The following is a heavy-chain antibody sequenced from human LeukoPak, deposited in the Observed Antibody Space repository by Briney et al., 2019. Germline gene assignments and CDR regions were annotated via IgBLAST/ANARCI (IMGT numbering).Heavy chain of an antibody. J-gene: IGHJ5*02. V-gene: IGHV4-61*02. CDR2: IYTSGST. Sequence: SETLSLTCTVSAGSISSGSDYWSWIRYPAGKGLEWIERIYTSGSTNYSPSLKSRVTISVDTSKNQFSLKLSSVTAADTAVYYCARVRWFGEAQGWFDPWGQGTLVTVSS. D-gene: IGHD3-10*01. CDR3: ARVRWFGEAQGWFDP. CDR1: AGSISSGSDY.